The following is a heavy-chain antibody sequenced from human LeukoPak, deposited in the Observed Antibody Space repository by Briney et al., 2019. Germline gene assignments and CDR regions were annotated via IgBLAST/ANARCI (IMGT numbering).Heavy chain of an antibody. CDR2: VNQSGGS. J-gene: IGHJ5*02. Sequence: PSETLSLTCAVYGESFDSFYWNWVRQAPGKGLEWLGEVNQSGGSDHNPALESRVAISADASKRQFSLKLISVTAADTAVYYCAVRLTTGRLGTATTRFDPWGQGSLVSVSS. V-gene: IGHV4-34*01. CDR1: GESFDSFY. CDR3: AVRLTTGRLGTATTRFDP. D-gene: IGHD1-1*01.